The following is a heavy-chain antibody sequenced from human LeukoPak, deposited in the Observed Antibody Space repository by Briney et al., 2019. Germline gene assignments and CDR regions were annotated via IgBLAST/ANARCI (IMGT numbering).Heavy chain of an antibody. CDR2: IYYSGST. CDR3: ARGRRFLEWLTNFDY. Sequence: SQTLSLTCTVSGGSISSGDYYWSWIRQHPGKGLEWIGYIYYSGSTYYNPSLKSRVTISVDTSKNQFSLKLSSVTAADTAVYYCARGRRFLEWLTNFDYWGQGTLVTVSS. J-gene: IGHJ4*02. V-gene: IGHV4-31*03. D-gene: IGHD3-3*01. CDR1: GGSISSGDYY.